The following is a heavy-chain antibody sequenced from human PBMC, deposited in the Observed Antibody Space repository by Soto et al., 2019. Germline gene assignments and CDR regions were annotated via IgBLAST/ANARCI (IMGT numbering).Heavy chain of an antibody. J-gene: IGHJ6*03. CDR2: ISSSGSTI. V-gene: IGHV3-11*01. CDR3: ARDSRILYYYYMDV. CDR1: GFTFSDYY. Sequence: GGSLRLSCAASGFTFSDYYMSWIRQAPGKGLEWVSYISSSGSTIYYADSVKGRFTISRDNAKNSLYLQMNNLRAEDTAVYYCARDSRILYYYYMDVWGKGTTVTVSS. D-gene: IGHD2-15*01.